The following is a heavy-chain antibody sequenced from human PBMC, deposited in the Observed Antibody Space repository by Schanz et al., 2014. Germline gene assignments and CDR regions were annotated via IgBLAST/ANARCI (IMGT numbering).Heavy chain of an antibody. CDR2: IYTSGAT. CDR1: GDSISSYS. Sequence: QVQLQESGPGLVKPSETLSLTCTVSGDSISSYSWSWIRRPAGKGLEWIGRIYTSGATNYNPSLKSRRPLSVDTSKHQAPRKLRSVTAADTAVYYCARGNDIQVWSLDYWGQGTLVTVSS. D-gene: IGHD5-18*01. CDR3: ARGNDIQVWSLDY. V-gene: IGHV4-4*07. J-gene: IGHJ4*02.